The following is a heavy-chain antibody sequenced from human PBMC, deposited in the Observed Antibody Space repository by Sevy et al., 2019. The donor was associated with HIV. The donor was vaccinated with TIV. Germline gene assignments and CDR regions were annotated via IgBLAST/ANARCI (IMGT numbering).Heavy chain of an antibody. J-gene: IGHJ5*02. CDR1: GYTFTGYY. D-gene: IGHD2-2*01. CDR2: INPNSGGT. Sequence: ASVKVSCKASGYTFTGYYMHWVRQAPGQGLEWMGWINPNSGGTNYAQKFQGRVTMTRDTSISTAYMELGRLRSDDTAVYYCARGYCSSTSCGIDPWGQGTLVTVSS. CDR3: ARGYCSSTSCGIDP. V-gene: IGHV1-2*02.